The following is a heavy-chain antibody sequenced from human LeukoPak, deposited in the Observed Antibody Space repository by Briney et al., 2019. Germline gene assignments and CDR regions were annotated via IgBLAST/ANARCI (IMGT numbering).Heavy chain of an antibody. V-gene: IGHV1-2*02. Sequence: VKVSCKASGYSFTGYYMHWVRQAPGQGLEWMGWINPSSVGTHYAEKFQDRATLTRDTSISTDYMELRSLRSDDTAVYFCARARYYDSSGYPSFDYWGQGTLVTVSS. CDR1: GYSFTGYY. CDR3: ARARYYDSSGYPSFDY. J-gene: IGHJ4*02. D-gene: IGHD3-22*01. CDR2: INPSSVGT.